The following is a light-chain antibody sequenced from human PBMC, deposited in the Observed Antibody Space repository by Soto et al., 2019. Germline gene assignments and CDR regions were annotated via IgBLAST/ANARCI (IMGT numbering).Light chain of an antibody. CDR2: EVT. V-gene: IGLV2-23*02. CDR1: SSDVGSYNL. CDR3: CAYAGSSTFVI. Sequence: QSALTQPASVSGSPGQSITISCTGTSSDVGSYNLVSWYQQHPGKVPKLMIYEVTKRPSGVSNRFSGSKSGNTASLTISGLQAEDDADYYCCAYAGSSTFVIFGGGTKVTVL. J-gene: IGLJ2*01.